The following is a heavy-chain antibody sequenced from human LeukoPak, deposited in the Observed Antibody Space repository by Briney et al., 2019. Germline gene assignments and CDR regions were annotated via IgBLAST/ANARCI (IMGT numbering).Heavy chain of an antibody. V-gene: IGHV3-7*01. CDR3: AKGTLHLYYFDY. J-gene: IGHJ4*02. CDR1: RFSFSSYW. CDR2: IKQDGSEK. D-gene: IGHD1-7*01. Sequence: GGPLRLSCAASRFSFSSYWVSWVRQAPGKGLEWVANIKQDGSEKYYVDSVKGRFSISRDNAKNSLYLQMNSLRAEDTAVYYCAKGTLHLYYFDYWGQGTLVTVSS.